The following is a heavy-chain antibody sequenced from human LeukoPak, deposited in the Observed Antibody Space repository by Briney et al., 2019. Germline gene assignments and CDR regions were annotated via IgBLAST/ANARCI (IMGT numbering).Heavy chain of an antibody. D-gene: IGHD3-9*01. CDR2: IFSST. CDR1: GFTVSSNS. Sequence: GGSLRLSCTVSGFTVSSNSMSWVRQAPGKGLEWVSFIFSSTHYSDSVKGRFTMSRDNAKNSLYLQMNSLRAEDTAVYYCARATTYDILTGYFDYWGQATLVTVSS. CDR3: ARATTYDILTGYFDY. V-gene: IGHV3-53*01. J-gene: IGHJ4*02.